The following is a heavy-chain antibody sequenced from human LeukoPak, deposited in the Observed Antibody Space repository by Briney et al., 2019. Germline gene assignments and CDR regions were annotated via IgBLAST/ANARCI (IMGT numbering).Heavy chain of an antibody. CDR3: VKKYSSGSSYYYYGMDV. CDR1: GFTFSSYA. Sequence: GGSLRLSCSASGFTFSSYAMHWVRQAPGKGLEYVSAISSNGGSTYYADSVKGRFTISRDNSKNTLYLQMSSLRAEDTAVYYCVKKYSSGSSYYYYGMDVWGQGTTVTVSS. J-gene: IGHJ6*02. D-gene: IGHD6-19*01. CDR2: ISSNGGST. V-gene: IGHV3-64D*06.